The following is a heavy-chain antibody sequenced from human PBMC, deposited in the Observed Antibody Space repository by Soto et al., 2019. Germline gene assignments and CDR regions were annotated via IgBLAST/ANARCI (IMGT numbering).Heavy chain of an antibody. CDR2: IFPGDSDT. D-gene: IGHD3-9*01. V-gene: IGHV5-51*01. J-gene: IGHJ3*02. CDR1: GYSFASSW. Sequence: PGESLKISCKGSGYSFASSWIAWVRQMPGKGLELMGIIFPGDSDTRYSPSFQGQVTISADKSISTAYLQWSSLKASDIAMYYCARHTLRYFDPAFDIWGQGTVVTVSS. CDR3: ARHTLRYFDPAFDI.